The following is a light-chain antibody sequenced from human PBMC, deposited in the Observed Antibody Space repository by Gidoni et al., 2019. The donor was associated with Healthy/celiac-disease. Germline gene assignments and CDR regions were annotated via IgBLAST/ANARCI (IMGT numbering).Light chain of an antibody. J-gene: IGKJ2*01. CDR3: MQALQTPYT. CDR1: QSLLHSNGYNY. Sequence: VITQSPLSLPVTPGEPASISCRSSQSLLHSNGYNYLDWYLQKPGQSPQLLIYLGSNRASGVPDRFSGSGSGTDFTLKISRVEAEDVGVYYCMQALQTPYTFGQGTKLEIK. CDR2: LGS. V-gene: IGKV2-28*01.